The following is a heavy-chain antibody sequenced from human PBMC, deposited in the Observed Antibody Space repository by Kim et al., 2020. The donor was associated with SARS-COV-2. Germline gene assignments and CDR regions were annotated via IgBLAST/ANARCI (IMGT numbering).Heavy chain of an antibody. Sequence: GGSLRLSCAASGFTFSSYGMHWVRQAPGKGLEWVAVISYDGSNKYYADSVKGRFTISRDNSKNTLYLQMNSLRAEDTAVYYCAKDGGAVAEKPYGMDVWGQGTTLTFSS. J-gene: IGHJ6*02. CDR3: AKDGGAVAEKPYGMDV. CDR2: ISYDGSNK. V-gene: IGHV3-30*18. D-gene: IGHD6-19*01. CDR1: GFTFSSYG.